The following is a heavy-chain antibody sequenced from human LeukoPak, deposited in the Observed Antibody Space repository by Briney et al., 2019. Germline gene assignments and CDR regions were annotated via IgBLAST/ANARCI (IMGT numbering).Heavy chain of an antibody. CDR2: IYYSGST. J-gene: IGHJ5*02. D-gene: IGHD6-19*01. V-gene: IGHV4-39*01. CDR3: ARHVLGYSSGWFDP. CDR1: GGSISSGGYY. Sequence: TSETLSLTCTVSGGSISSGGYYWSWIRQPPGKGLEWIGSIYYSGSTYYNPSLKSRVTISVDTSKNQFSLKLSSVTAADTAVYYCARHVLGYSSGWFDPWGQGTLVTVSS.